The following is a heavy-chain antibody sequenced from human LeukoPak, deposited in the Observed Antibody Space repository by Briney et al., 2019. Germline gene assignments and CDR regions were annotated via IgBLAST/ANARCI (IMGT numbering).Heavy chain of an antibody. Sequence: GGSLRLSCAASGFTFSSYAMHWVRQAPGKGLEWVAVISYDGSNKYYADSVKGRFTISRDNSKNTLYLQMNSLRAEDTAVYYCARGFYYYDSSGYSSAIWGQGTMVTVSS. D-gene: IGHD3-22*01. CDR2: ISYDGSNK. V-gene: IGHV3-30*04. J-gene: IGHJ3*02. CDR1: GFTFSSYA. CDR3: ARGFYYYDSSGYSSAI.